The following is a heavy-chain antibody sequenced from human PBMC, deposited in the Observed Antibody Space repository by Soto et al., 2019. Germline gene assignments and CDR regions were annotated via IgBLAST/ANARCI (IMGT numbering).Heavy chain of an antibody. J-gene: IGHJ5*02. CDR3: ARVPDR. Sequence: SETLSLTCAVSGGSISSGGYSWSWIRQPPGKGLEWIGCIYHSGSTYYNPSLKSRVTISVDRSKNQFSLKLSSVTAADTAVYYCARVPDRWGQGTLVTVSS. CDR2: IYHSGST. CDR1: GGSISSGGYS. V-gene: IGHV4-30-2*01. D-gene: IGHD2-2*01.